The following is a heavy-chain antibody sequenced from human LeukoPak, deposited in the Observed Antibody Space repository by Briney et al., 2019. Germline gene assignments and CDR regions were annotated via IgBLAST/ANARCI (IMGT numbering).Heavy chain of an antibody. V-gene: IGHV4-34*01. CDR3: ERGPWRTYYGSGRIPLGRWFDL. Sequence: PSETLSLTCAVYGGSFSGYYWSWIRQPPGKGLEWIGEINHSGSTNYNPSLKSRVTISVDMSKNQFSLKLSSVTAADTAVYYCERGPWRTYYGSGRIPLGRWFDLWGQGTLVTVSS. CDR2: INHSGST. J-gene: IGHJ5*02. D-gene: IGHD3-10*01. CDR1: GGSFSGYY.